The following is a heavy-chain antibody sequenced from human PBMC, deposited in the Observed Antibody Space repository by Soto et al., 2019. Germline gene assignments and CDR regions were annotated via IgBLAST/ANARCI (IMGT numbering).Heavy chain of an antibody. CDR3: TTDQQGGYSYGFWIYYYGMDV. CDR2: IKSKTDGGTT. Sequence: EVQLVESGGGLVKPGGSLRLSCAASGFTFSNAWMNWVRQAPGKGLEWVGRIKSKTDGGTTDYAAPVKGRFTISRDDSKNTLYLQMNSLKTEDTAVYYYTTDQQGGYSYGFWIYYYGMDVWGQGTTVTVSS. J-gene: IGHJ6*02. D-gene: IGHD5-18*01. V-gene: IGHV3-15*07. CDR1: GFTFSNAW.